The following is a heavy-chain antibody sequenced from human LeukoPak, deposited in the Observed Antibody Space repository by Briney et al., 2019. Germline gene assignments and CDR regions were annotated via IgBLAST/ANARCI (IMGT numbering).Heavy chain of an antibody. V-gene: IGHV3-21*01. J-gene: IGHJ4*02. CDR3: ARQDYFDSSVLDC. Sequence: GGSLRLSCAASGFTVSSNYMSWVRQAPGKGLEWVSSISSSSPYIYYANSVKGRFTISRDNAKNSLYLQMNSLRAEDTAVYYCARQDYFDSSVLDCWGQGTLVTVSS. CDR2: ISSSSPYI. D-gene: IGHD3-22*01. CDR1: GFTVSSNY.